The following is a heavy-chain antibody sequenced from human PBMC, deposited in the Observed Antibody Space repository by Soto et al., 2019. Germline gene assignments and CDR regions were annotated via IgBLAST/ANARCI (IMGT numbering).Heavy chain of an antibody. J-gene: IGHJ1*01. CDR2: INARYGTA. V-gene: IGHV1-3*01. Sequence: ASVKVSCKASGYTFTSYAMHWVRQAPGQRLEWMGGINARYGTAKYAQKFQGRVTITADESTSTAYMELSSLRSEDTAVYYCARDGYDSSGYLLTASEYFQHWGQGTLVTVSS. CDR1: GYTFTSYA. D-gene: IGHD3-22*01. CDR3: ARDGYDSSGYLLTASEYFQH.